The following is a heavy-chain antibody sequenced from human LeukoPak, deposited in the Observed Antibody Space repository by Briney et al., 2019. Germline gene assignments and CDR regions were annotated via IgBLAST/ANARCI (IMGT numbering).Heavy chain of an antibody. V-gene: IGHV3-20*04. D-gene: IGHD4-17*01. CDR2: INWNCGST. Sequence: PGGSLRLSCAASGFTFDDYGMSWVRQAPGKGLEWVSGINWNCGSTVYADSVKGRFTISRDNAKNSLYLQMNSLRAEDTAVYYCAKDRGDYGDYDIFDYWGQGTLVTVSS. J-gene: IGHJ4*02. CDR1: GFTFDDYG. CDR3: AKDRGDYGDYDIFDY.